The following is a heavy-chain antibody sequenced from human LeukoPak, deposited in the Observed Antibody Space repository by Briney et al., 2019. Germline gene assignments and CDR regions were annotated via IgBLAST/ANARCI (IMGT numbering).Heavy chain of an antibody. Sequence: GGSLRLSCAASGFTFSNYGMHWVRQAPGKGLEWVAIIWHDGSNKYYADSVKGRFTISRGSSKNTLYLQMNGLRAEDTAVYYCARDLGELKNWFDPWGQGTLVTVSS. D-gene: IGHD1-26*01. CDR1: GFTFSNYG. CDR2: IWHDGSNK. J-gene: IGHJ5*02. CDR3: ARDLGELKNWFDP. V-gene: IGHV3-33*01.